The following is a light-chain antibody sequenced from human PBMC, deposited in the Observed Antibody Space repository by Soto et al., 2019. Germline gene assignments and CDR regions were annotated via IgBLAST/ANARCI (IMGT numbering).Light chain of an antibody. CDR1: SSNIGAGFD. CDR3: QSYDSSRHVV. Sequence: QSVLTQPPSVSGAPGPRVTISRTGSSSNIGAGFDVHWYQQLPGTAPKLLIYGNSNRPSGVPDRFSGSKSGTSASLAITGLQSEDEADYYCQSYDSSRHVVFGGGTKLTVL. CDR2: GNS. J-gene: IGLJ2*01. V-gene: IGLV1-40*01.